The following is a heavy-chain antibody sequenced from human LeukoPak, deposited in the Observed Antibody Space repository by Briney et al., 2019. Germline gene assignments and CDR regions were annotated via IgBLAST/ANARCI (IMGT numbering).Heavy chain of an antibody. CDR1: GFSFSSHG. J-gene: IGHJ4*02. CDR2: IIGGAGST. Sequence: PGGSLRLSCAASGFSFSSHGMSWVRQAPGKGLEWVSGIIGGAGSTYYADSVKGRFTISRDNAKNSLYLQMNSLRAEDTAVYYCARETRGGYSYDSKSGGYWGQGTLVTVSS. V-gene: IGHV3-23*01. D-gene: IGHD5-18*01. CDR3: ARETRGGYSYDSKSGGY.